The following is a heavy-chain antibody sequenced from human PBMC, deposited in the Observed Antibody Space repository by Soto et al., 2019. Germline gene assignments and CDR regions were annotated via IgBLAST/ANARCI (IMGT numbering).Heavy chain of an antibody. CDR1: GFTFGGYG. D-gene: IGHD4-17*01. CDR2: TWYAGSNK. Sequence: PAGCLRYSCPACGFTFGGYGLHSIRQATGMGREWVKVTWYAGSNKEYADNVKGRVTIVRHDYKNALYVQMNSLRAEDTAVYYCARYPTVYYYYGMDVWGQGT. CDR3: ARYPTVYYYYGMDV. V-gene: IGHV3-33*01. J-gene: IGHJ6*02.